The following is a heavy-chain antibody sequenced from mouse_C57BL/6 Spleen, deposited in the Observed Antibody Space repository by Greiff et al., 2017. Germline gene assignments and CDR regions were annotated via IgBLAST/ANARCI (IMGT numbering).Heavy chain of an antibody. J-gene: IGHJ4*01. CDR3: QSDSNEAMDY. CDR2: IRSGSSTI. Sequence: EVKVVESGGGLVKPGRSLTLSCAASGFTFSDFGMHWVRQAPAKGLEWVAYIRSGSSTIYYADTVKGRFTISRDNAKNTLFLQMTSLRSKDTAMYYCQSDSNEAMDYWGQGTSVTVSS. CDR1: GFTFSDFG. D-gene: IGHD2-5*01. V-gene: IGHV5-17*01.